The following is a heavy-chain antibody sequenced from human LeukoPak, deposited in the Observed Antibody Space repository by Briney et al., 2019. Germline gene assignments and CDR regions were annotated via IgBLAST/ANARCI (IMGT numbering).Heavy chain of an antibody. CDR2: ISAYNGNT. V-gene: IGHV1-18*01. J-gene: IGHJ6*03. Sequence: GASVKVSCKASGYTFTSYGISWVRQAPGQGLEWMGWISAYNGNTNYAQKLQGRVTMTTDTSTSTAYMELRSLRSDDTAVYYCARAEYYYGSGSYFLPNYYYYYYIDVWGQGTTVTVSS. CDR1: GYTFTSYG. CDR3: ARAEYYYGSGSYFLPNYYYYYYIDV. D-gene: IGHD3-10*01.